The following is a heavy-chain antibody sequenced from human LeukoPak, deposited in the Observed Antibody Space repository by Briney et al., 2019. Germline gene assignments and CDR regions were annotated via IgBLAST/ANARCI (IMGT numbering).Heavy chain of an antibody. CDR2: IGTAGDT. CDR3: ARGGFTGYNYNAFDI. D-gene: IGHD3-9*01. V-gene: IGHV3-13*04. CDR1: GFTFSSYD. J-gene: IGHJ3*02. Sequence: GGSLRLSCAASGFTFSSYDLHWVRQGTGKGLEWVSAIGTAGDTYYPGSVKGRFTTSGENAKNSLYLQMNSLSAEDTAVYYCARGGFTGYNYNAFDIWGQGTMVTVSS.